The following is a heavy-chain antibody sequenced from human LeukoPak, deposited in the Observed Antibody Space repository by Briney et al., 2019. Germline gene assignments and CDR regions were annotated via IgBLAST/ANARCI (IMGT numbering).Heavy chain of an antibody. CDR2: IYYSGST. CDR3: ARDYDFWSGYYLYGVDV. J-gene: IGHJ6*02. V-gene: IGHV4-61*01. CDR1: GGSVSSGSYY. Sequence: SETLSLTCTVSGGSVSSGSYYWSWIRQPPGKGLEWIGYIYYSGSTNYNPSLKSRVTISVDTSKNQFSLKLSSVTAADTAVYYCARDYDFWSGYYLYGVDVWGQGTTVTVSS. D-gene: IGHD3-3*01.